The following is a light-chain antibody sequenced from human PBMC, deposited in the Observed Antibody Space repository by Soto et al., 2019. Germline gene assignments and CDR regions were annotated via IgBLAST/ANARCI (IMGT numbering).Light chain of an antibody. CDR3: SSYSSSSTWV. J-gene: IGLJ3*02. Sequence: QSALTQPASVSGSPGQSIIISCTGTSSDIGAYNYVSWYQQHPGKAPKLMIYDVSSRPSGISNRFSGSKSGNTASLTISGLQAEDEADYYCSSYSSSSTWVFGGGTKVTVL. CDR2: DVS. V-gene: IGLV2-14*01. CDR1: SSDIGAYNY.